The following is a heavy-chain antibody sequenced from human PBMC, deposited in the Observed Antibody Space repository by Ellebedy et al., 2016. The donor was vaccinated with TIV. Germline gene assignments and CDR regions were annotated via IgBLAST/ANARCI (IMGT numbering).Heavy chain of an antibody. J-gene: IGHJ4*02. CDR3: AKERSPTMIALHF. Sequence: PGGSLTLSCAASGFTFSSYGMHWVRQAPDKGLEWVAVIWFDGSHKYCVDSVKGRFTISRDKSKNTLYLQMSSLRADDKAIYYCAKERSPTMIALHFWGQGTLVTVSS. V-gene: IGHV3-33*03. CDR1: GFTFSSYG. CDR2: IWFDGSHK. D-gene: IGHD3-22*01.